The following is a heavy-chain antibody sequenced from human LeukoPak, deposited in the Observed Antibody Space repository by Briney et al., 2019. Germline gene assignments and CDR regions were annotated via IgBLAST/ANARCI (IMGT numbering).Heavy chain of an antibody. J-gene: IGHJ4*02. CDR1: AYTFTTYW. D-gene: IGHD1-14*01. CDR3: ARWARGNNIDY. V-gene: IGHV5-51*01. Sequence: GESLKISCKSSAYTFTTYWIGWVRQMPGKGLEWMGIIYPGDSDTRYSPSFQGQVTISADKSISTAYLQWSSLKASDTAMYYCARWARGNNIDYWGQGTLVTVSS. CDR2: IYPGDSDT.